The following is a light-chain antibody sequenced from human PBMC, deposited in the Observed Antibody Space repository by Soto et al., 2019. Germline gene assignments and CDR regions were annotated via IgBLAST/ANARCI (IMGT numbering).Light chain of an antibody. CDR2: SAF. CDR1: QSVSSNY. V-gene: IGKV3-20*01. CDR3: QYYGSSSWT. Sequence: EIVLTQSPGTLSLSPGERGTLSCRASQSVSSNYLAWYQQKPGQAPRLLIYSAFSRATGIPDSFSGSGSGTDFTLTISRLEPEDFAVYYCQYYGSSSWTFGQGIKVEIK. J-gene: IGKJ1*01.